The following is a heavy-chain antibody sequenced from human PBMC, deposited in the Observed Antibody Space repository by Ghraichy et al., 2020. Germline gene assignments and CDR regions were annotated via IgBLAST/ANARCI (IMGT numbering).Heavy chain of an antibody. V-gene: IGHV1-24*01. J-gene: IGHJ5*02. CDR1: GYTLTELS. CDR2: FDPEDGET. Sequence: ASVKVSCKVSGYTLTELSMHWVRQAPGKGLEWMGGFDPEDGETIYAQKFQGRVTMTEDTSTDTAYMELSSLRSEDTAVYYCATVGGLLWFGEPSRRENWFDPWGQGTLVTVSS. D-gene: IGHD3-10*01. CDR3: ATVGGLLWFGEPSRRENWFDP.